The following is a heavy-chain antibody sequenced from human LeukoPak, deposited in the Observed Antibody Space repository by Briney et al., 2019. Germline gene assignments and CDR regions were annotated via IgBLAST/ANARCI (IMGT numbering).Heavy chain of an antibody. Sequence: SGTLSLTCAVSGGSISSSNWWSWVRQPPGKGLEWIGEIYHSGSTNYNPSLKSRVTISVDKSKNQFSLKLSSVTAADTAVYYCARVEEAPGIAVASDLDWFDPWGQGTLVTVSS. CDR1: GGSISSSNW. J-gene: IGHJ5*02. V-gene: IGHV4-4*02. CDR2: IYHSGST. CDR3: ARVEEAPGIAVASDLDWFDP. D-gene: IGHD6-19*01.